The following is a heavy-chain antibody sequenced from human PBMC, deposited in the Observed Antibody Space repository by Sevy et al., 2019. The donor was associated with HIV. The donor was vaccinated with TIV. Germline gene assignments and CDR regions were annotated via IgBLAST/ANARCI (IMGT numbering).Heavy chain of an antibody. D-gene: IGHD2-8*01. CDR2: IKSKTDGGTT. CDR1: GFSFSNAW. Sequence: GGYLRLSCAASGFSFSNAWMSCVRQAPGKGLEWVGRIKSKTDGGTTDSAAPVKGRFTISRDDSKNTLYLQMNSLKTEVTAVYYCTAVKMAHALMGYAFDIWGQGTPVTVSS. J-gene: IGHJ3*02. V-gene: IGHV3-15*01. CDR3: TAVKMAHALMGYAFDI.